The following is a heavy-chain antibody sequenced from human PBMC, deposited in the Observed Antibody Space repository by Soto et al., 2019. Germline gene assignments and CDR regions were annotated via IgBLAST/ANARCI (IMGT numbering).Heavy chain of an antibody. CDR3: ARRYLITFGGVIVRDYYYGMDV. D-gene: IGHD3-16*02. CDR1: GYTFTSYD. V-gene: IGHV1-8*01. Sequence: QVQLVQSGAEVKKPGASVKVSCKASGYTFTSYDINWVRQATGQGLEWMGWMNPNSGNTGYAQKFQGRVTMTRNTSISTAYMELCSLRSEDTAVYYCARRYLITFGGVIVRDYYYGMDVWGQGTTVTVSS. CDR2: MNPNSGNT. J-gene: IGHJ6*02.